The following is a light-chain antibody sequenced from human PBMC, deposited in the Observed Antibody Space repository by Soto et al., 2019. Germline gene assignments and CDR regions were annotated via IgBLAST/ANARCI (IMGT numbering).Light chain of an antibody. J-gene: IGLJ2*01. CDR1: SSDIGGYDY. Sequence: QSALTQPRSVSGSHGQSVTISCTGTSSDIGGYDYVSWYQHHPGKAPKLMIYDVTTRPSGVPDRFSGSKSGNTASLAISGLQAEDEADYYCCSYAGSYNLIFGGGTQLTVL. V-gene: IGLV2-11*01. CDR3: CSYAGSYNLI. CDR2: DVT.